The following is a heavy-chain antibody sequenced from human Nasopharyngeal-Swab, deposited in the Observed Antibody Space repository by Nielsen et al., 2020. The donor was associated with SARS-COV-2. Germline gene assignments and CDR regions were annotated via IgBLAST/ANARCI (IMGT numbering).Heavy chain of an antibody. CDR1: GYSFTSYW. J-gene: IGHJ4*02. CDR3: ARRVGYCSGGSCYFDY. CDR2: IYPGDSDT. V-gene: IGHV5-51*01. Sequence: GSLKISCKGSGYSFTSYWIGWVRQMHGKGLEWMGIIYPGDSDTRYSPSFQGQVTISADKSISTAYLQWSSLKASDTAMYYCARRVGYCSGGSCYFDYWGQGTLVTVSS. D-gene: IGHD2-15*01.